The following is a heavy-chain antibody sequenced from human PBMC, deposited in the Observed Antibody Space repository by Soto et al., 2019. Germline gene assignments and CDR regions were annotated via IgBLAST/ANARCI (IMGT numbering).Heavy chain of an antibody. J-gene: IGHJ5*02. D-gene: IGHD2-8*01. Sequence: QLQLQESGSGLVKPSQTLSLTCSVSGASITSGSYSWSWVRQAPGKGLEWIGNIHVSGYTSFNPSLKGRVSMSVATSKNQFSLNLMSVAAADTAVYYCARGGALSPNGHVPLDPWGRGSLVTVSS. CDR2: IHVSGYT. CDR3: ARGGALSPNGHVPLDP. CDR1: GASITSGSYS. V-gene: IGHV4-30-2*01.